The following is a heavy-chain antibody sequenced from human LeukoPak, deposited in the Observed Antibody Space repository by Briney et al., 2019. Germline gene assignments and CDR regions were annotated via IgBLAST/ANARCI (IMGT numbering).Heavy chain of an antibody. CDR2: IRSKANSYAT. CDR3: TRPAPYDYGDYDFDY. J-gene: IGHJ4*02. D-gene: IGHD4-17*01. Sequence: GGSLRLSCAASGFTFSGSAMHWVRQASGKGLEWVGRIRSKANSYATAYAASVKGRFTTSRDDSKNTAYLQMNSLKTEDTAVYYCTRPAPYDYGDYDFDYWGQGTLVTVSS. CDR1: GFTFSGSA. V-gene: IGHV3-73*01.